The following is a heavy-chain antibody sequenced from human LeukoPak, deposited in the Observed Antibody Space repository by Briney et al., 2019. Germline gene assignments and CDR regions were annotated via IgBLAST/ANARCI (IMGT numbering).Heavy chain of an antibody. CDR2: IIPIFGTA. V-gene: IGHV1-69*13. J-gene: IGHJ6*02. Sequence: ASVKVSCKASGGTFSIYAISWVRQAPGQGLEWMGGIIPIFGTANYAQKFQGRVTITADESTSTAYMELSSLRSEDTAVYYCARASGSYASDYYYGMDVWGQGTTVTVSS. CDR3: ARASGSYASDYYYGMDV. CDR1: GGTFSIYA. D-gene: IGHD1-26*01.